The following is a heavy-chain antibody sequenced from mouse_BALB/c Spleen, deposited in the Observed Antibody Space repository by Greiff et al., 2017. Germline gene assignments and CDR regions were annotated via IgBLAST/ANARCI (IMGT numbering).Heavy chain of an antibody. CDR1: GFTFSSFG. J-gene: IGHJ4*01. V-gene: IGHV5-17*02. CDR2: ISSGSSTI. CDR3: ATAYGNYAMDY. D-gene: IGHD2-1*01. Sequence: EVQLVESGGGLVQPGGSRKLSCAASGFTFSSFGMHWVRQAPEKGLEWVAYISSGSSTIYYADTVKGRFTISRDNPKNTLFLQMTSLRSEDTAMYYCATAYGNYAMDYWGQGTSVTVSS.